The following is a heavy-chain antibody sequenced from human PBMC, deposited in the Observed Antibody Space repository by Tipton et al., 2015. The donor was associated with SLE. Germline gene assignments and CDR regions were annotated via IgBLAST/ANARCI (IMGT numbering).Heavy chain of an antibody. CDR2: ISGTADSS. Sequence: GSLRLSCTAPGFSFSSFWTSWVRQAPGKGLEWVSVISGTADSSDRKYYTDSVKGRFTISRDNSRNTLYLQMNSLRAEDTAVYYCAKGGSYYDYWGQGALVTVSS. CDR1: GFSFSSFW. D-gene: IGHD3-16*01. J-gene: IGHJ4*02. CDR3: AKGGSYYDY. V-gene: IGHV3-23*01.